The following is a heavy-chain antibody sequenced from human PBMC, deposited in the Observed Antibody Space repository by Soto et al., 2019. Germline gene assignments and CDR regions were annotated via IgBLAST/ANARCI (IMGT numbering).Heavy chain of an antibody. Sequence: SETLSLTCSIYSGSFSGYYWSWIRQXPVKGLEWIGEISQSGNTNYSPSLKSRVSISIDTSKKQFSLNLASVSAADTAVYYCARAPKVSGSSQTRPDFWGQGTLVTVSS. CDR2: ISQSGNT. D-gene: IGHD6-6*01. CDR1: SGSFSGYY. CDR3: ARAPKVSGSSQTRPDF. V-gene: IGHV4-34*01. J-gene: IGHJ4*02.